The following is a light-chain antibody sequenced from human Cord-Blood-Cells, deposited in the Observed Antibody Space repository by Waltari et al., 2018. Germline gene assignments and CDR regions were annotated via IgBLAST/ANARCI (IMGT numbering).Light chain of an antibody. CDR3: QAWDSSTAV. Sequence: SYELTQPPSVSVSPGQTASLTCSGDKSGDTYACWYQQKPGQSPVLVIYQDSKRPSGIPERFSGSNSGNTATLTISGTQAMDEADYYCQAWDSSTAVFGGGTKLTVL. CDR2: QDS. CDR1: KSGDTY. V-gene: IGLV3-1*01. J-gene: IGLJ2*01.